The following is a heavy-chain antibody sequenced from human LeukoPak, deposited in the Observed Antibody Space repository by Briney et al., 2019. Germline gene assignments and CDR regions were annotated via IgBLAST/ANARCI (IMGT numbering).Heavy chain of an antibody. V-gene: IGHV3-74*01. J-gene: IGHJ4*02. CDR3: ARAFTAGDDY. CDR2: INSDGSIT. D-gene: IGHD1-14*01. CDR1: GFTFSSYW. Sequence: GGSLRLSCAASGFTFSSYWMHWVRQAPGKGLVWVSRINSDGSITTYADSVEGRVTISRDNAKNTLYLQMNSLRAEDTAVYYCARAFTAGDDYWGQGTLVTVSS.